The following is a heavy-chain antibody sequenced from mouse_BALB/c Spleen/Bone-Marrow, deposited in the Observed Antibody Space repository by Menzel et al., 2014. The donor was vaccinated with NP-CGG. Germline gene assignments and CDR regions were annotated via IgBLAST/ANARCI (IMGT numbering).Heavy chain of an antibody. D-gene: IGHD1-1*01. Sequence: VQLQQSGAELVKPGASVKLSCTASGFNIKDTYMHWVKQRPEQGLEWIGRIDPANGNTKYDPKFQGKATITADTSSNTAYLQLSSLTSEDTVVYYCARCDYGRAWFAYWGQGTLVTVSA. CDR1: GFNIKDTY. J-gene: IGHJ3*01. V-gene: IGHV14-3*02. CDR3: ARCDYGRAWFAY. CDR2: IDPANGNT.